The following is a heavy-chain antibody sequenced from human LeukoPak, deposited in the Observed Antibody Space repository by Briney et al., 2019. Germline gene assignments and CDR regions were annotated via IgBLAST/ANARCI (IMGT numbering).Heavy chain of an antibody. CDR2: ISWNSGSI. V-gene: IGHV3-9*01. CDR1: GFTFDDYA. D-gene: IGHD1-26*01. CDR3: AKDRYELPDNYFDY. J-gene: IGHJ4*02. Sequence: GRSLRLSCAASGFTFDDYAMHWVRQAPGKGLEWVSGISWNSGSIGYADSVKGRFTISRDNAKNSLYLQMNSLRAEDTALYYCAKDRYELPDNYFDYWGQGTLVTVSS.